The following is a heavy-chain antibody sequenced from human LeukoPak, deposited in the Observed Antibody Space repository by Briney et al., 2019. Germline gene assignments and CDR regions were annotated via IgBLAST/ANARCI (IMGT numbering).Heavy chain of an antibody. CDR2: IYYSGST. J-gene: IGHJ4*02. CDR1: GGSISSSSYY. Sequence: PSETLSLTCTVSGGSISSSSYYWGWIRQPPGKGLGWIGSIYYSGSTYYNPSLKSRVTISVDTSKNQFSLKLSSVTAADTAVYYCARDSGYSSGWPYFDYWGQGTLVTVSS. CDR3: ARDSGYSSGWPYFDY. D-gene: IGHD6-19*01. V-gene: IGHV4-39*07.